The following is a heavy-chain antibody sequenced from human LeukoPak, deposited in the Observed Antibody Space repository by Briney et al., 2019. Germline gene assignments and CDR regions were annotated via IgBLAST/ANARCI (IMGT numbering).Heavy chain of an antibody. CDR3: ARARGMYYYDSSGYYLGY. V-gene: IGHV1-8*01. J-gene: IGHJ4*02. CDR1: GYTFTSYD. Sequence: GASVKVSCKASGYTFTSYDINWVRQATGQGLEWMGWMNPNSGNTGYAQKFQGRVTMTRNTSISTAYMELSSLRSEDTAVYYCARARGMYYYDSSGYYLGYWGQGTLVIVSS. D-gene: IGHD3-22*01. CDR2: MNPNSGNT.